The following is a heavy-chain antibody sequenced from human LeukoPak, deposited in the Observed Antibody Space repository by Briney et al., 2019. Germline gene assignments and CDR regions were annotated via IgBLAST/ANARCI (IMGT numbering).Heavy chain of an antibody. CDR2: INPNSGGT. D-gene: IGHD3-10*01. CDR1: GYTFTSYD. J-gene: IGHJ1*01. V-gene: IGHV1-2*02. Sequence: ASVKVSCKASGYTFTSYDINSVRQATGQGLEWMGWINPNSGGTNYAQKFQGRVTMTRDTSISTAYMELSRLRSDDTAAYYCARARIIMVRGVITTGFQHWGQGTLVTVSS. CDR3: ARARIIMVRGVITTGFQH.